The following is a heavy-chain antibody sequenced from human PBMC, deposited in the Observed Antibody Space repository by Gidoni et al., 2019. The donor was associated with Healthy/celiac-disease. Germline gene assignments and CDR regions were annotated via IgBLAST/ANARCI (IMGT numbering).Heavy chain of an antibody. J-gene: IGHJ4*02. V-gene: IGHV3-21*01. CDR1: GFTFSSYS. Sequence: EVQLVASGGGLVKPGGPLRLSCAASGFTFSSYSMNWVRQAPGKGLEWVSSISSSSSYIYYADSVKGRFTISRDNAKNSLYLQMNSLRAEDTAVYYCARSALGRSGQGDHFDYWGQGTLVTVSS. CDR3: ARSALGRSGQGDHFDY. CDR2: ISSSSSYI. D-gene: IGHD6-19*01.